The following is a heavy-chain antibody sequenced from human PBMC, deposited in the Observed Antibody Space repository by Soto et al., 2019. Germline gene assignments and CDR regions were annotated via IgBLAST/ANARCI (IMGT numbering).Heavy chain of an antibody. D-gene: IGHD1-1*01. CDR3: AKDRYHLSWNEVALDF. Sequence: PGGSLRLSCAASGFSFDRYAMHWVRQVPGRGLEWVAGLNWRGDNVAYVDSVKGRFTISRDNAKQSLFLQMDSLRPEDTAHYYCAKDRYHLSWNEVALDFWGHGIPVTVSS. CDR2: LNWRGDNV. CDR1: GFSFDRYA. J-gene: IGHJ4*01. V-gene: IGHV3-9*01.